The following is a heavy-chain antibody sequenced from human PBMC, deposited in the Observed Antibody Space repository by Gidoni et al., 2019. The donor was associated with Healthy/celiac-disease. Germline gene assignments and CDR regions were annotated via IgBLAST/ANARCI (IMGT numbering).Heavy chain of an antibody. D-gene: IGHD6-13*01. V-gene: IGHV4-39*01. CDR1: GVSISSSSYY. CDR3: AGHGGTQSSSWYLYYYYGMDV. Sequence: QLQLQESGPGLVTPSETLSLTCTVSGVSISSSSYYWRWIRQPPGKGLEWIGSIYYSGSTYYNPSLKSRVTISVDTSKNQFSLKLSSVTAADTAVYYCAGHGGTQSSSWYLYYYYGMDVWGQGTTVTVSS. J-gene: IGHJ6*02. CDR2: IYYSGST.